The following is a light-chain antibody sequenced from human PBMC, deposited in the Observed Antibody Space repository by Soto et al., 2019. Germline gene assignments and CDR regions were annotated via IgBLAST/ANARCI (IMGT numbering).Light chain of an antibody. Sequence: SYELTQPPSLSLAPGQTATITCGGNNIGSKSVHWYQHKPGQAPVLVVYDDSDRPSGIPERFSGSNSGHTAALTISRVEAGDEADYYCQVWDGSSDHEEWVFGGGTKLTVL. V-gene: IGLV3-21*02. CDR1: NIGSKS. J-gene: IGLJ3*02. CDR3: QVWDGSSDHEEWV. CDR2: DDS.